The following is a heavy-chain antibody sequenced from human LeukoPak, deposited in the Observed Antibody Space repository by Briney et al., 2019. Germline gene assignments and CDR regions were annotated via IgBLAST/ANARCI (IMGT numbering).Heavy chain of an antibody. D-gene: IGHD6-19*01. CDR2: ISYDGSKK. CDR3: AKEEQWLTY. CDR1: GFTFSSYG. Sequence: GRSLRLSCAASGFTFSSYGMHGVRHARGKGVEWVAVISYDGSKKYYAGSVKGRFTISRDNSKNTRYLQRNSLRAEDTAVYYCAKEEQWLTYWGQGTLVTVSS. V-gene: IGHV3-30*18. J-gene: IGHJ4*02.